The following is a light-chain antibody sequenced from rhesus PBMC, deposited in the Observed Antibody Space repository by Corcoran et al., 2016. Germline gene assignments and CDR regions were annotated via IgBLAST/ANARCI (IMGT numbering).Light chain of an antibody. V-gene: IGKV3-31*02. CDR3: QETSNLFT. J-gene: IGKJ3*01. CDR2: VAS. Sequence: EIVMTQSPATLSLSPGERATLSCRASQSVTSYLAWYQQKPRQAPRLLIYVASTRATGIPDRFSGSGSETDFTLTINSLEPEDFAVYYCQETSNLFTFGPGTKLDIK. CDR1: QSVTSY.